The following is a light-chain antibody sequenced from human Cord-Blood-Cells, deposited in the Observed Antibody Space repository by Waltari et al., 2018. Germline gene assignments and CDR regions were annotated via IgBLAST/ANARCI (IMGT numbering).Light chain of an antibody. V-gene: IGLV2-14*03. CDR3: SSYTTRSTWV. Sequence: QSALTQPASVSGSPGQSITISCTETSSDVGGYKDVSWYQQHPAKAPKLMIYDVSSRPAGVSNRFSGSKSGNTASLTICGLQAEDEADYYCSSYTTRSTWVFGGGTKLTVL. CDR2: DVS. J-gene: IGLJ3*02. CDR1: SSDVGGYKD.